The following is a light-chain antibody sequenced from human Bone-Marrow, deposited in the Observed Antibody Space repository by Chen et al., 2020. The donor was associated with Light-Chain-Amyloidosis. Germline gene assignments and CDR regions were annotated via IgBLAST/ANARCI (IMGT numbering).Light chain of an antibody. CDR1: NCRSTS. V-gene: IGLV3-21*02. Sequence: SYVLTQPSSVSVAPGQTATIACGGNNCRSTSVHWYQQTPGQAPLLVVYDDSVRPSGIPARWAGDPSRSTATLCIRRVEGGDEAGEVCRVGGRRGESPVFGGGTKPPVL. CDR2: DDS. J-gene: IGLJ3*02. CDR3: RVGGRRGESPV.